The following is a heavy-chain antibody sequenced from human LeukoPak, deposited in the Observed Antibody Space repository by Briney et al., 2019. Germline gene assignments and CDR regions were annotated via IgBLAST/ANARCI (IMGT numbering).Heavy chain of an antibody. CDR3: AREGHLYYYDSSGSGAFDI. Sequence: ASVKVSCKASGFTFTTYFMHWVRQAPGQGLEWMGKINPSGDTTTYAQKFQGRVTMTRDTSTSTGYMELRSLRSEDTAVYYCAREGHLYYYDSSGSGAFDIWGQGTMVTVSS. J-gene: IGHJ3*02. D-gene: IGHD3-22*01. V-gene: IGHV1-46*01. CDR1: GFTFTTYF. CDR2: INPSGDTT.